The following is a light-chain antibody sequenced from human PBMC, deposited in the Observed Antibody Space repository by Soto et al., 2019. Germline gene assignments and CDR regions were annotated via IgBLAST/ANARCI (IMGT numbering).Light chain of an antibody. CDR2: GAT. J-gene: IGKJ1*01. CDR3: LQYNHYPPT. V-gene: IGKV1-17*01. CDR1: QGIKNE. Sequence: DIQMTQSPSSLSASVGDRVTITCRASQGIKNELGWYQQKSGLAPKRLIFGATTLQSGVPSRFSGSASWTDFSLVISSLQPEDFATYYCLQYNHYPPTFGQGTRVE.